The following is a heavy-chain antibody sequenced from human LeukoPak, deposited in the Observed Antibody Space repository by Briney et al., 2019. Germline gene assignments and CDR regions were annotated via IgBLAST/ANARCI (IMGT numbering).Heavy chain of an antibody. J-gene: IGHJ3*02. Sequence: GRSLRLSCAASGFTFTTYTMNWVRQTPGKGLEWVSFISSSSSAIYYADSVKGRFTISRDNAKNSLFLQMNSLRAEDTAVYYCAREYSSSSGRAFDIWGQGTMVAVSS. D-gene: IGHD6-6*01. CDR2: ISSSSSAI. V-gene: IGHV3-48*01. CDR3: AREYSSSSGRAFDI. CDR1: GFTFTTYT.